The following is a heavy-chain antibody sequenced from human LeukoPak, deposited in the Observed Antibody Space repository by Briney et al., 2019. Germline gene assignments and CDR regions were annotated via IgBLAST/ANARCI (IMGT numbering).Heavy chain of an antibody. Sequence: SETLSLTCTVSGVSISSYYWSWIRQPPGKGLEWVGYIYYSGTTNYNPSLKSRVTISVDTSENQFSLKLSSVTAADTAVYYCARQATHDAFDIWGQGTMVTVSS. V-gene: IGHV4-59*08. CDR3: ARQATHDAFDI. D-gene: IGHD5-12*01. J-gene: IGHJ3*02. CDR2: IYYSGTT. CDR1: GVSISSYY.